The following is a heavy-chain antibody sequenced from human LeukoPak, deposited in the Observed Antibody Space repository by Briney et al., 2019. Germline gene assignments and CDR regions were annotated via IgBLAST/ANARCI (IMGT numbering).Heavy chain of an antibody. J-gene: IGHJ3*02. D-gene: IGHD4-11*01. V-gene: IGHV3-23*01. CDR1: GFTFSSYA. Sequence: GGSLRLSCAASGFTFSSYAMSWVRQASGKGLDWVSTISDSGGGTFYADSVKGRFTISRDNSKNTLYLQMSSLRAEDTAVYYCAKVIRGSSIYDGFDIWGQGTMVTVSS. CDR2: ISDSGGGT. CDR3: AKVIRGSSIYDGFDI.